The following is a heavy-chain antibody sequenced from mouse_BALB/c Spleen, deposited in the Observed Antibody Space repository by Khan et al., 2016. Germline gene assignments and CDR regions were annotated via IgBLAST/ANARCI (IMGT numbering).Heavy chain of an antibody. CDR2: INSNGGST. Sequence: EVELVEPGGGLVQPGGSLKLSCAASGFTFSTYAMSWVRQTPDKRLELVATINSNGGSTYSPDNVKGRFTISRDNAKICPYLSVSRLKSVDTVMYYCGRVRRAVDYWVQGSADTVSS. CDR3: GRVRRAVDY. D-gene: IGHD2-14*01. J-gene: IGHJ4*01. CDR1: GFTFSTYA. V-gene: IGHV5-6-3*01.